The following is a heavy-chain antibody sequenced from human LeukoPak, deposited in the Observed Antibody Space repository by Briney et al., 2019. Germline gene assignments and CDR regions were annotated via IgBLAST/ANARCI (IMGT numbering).Heavy chain of an antibody. CDR3: ARGIVAGQNDRFDY. CDR2: INHSGST. V-gene: IGHV4-34*01. D-gene: IGHD1-1*01. Sequence: SETLSLTCAVYGGSFSGYYWSWIRQPPGKGLEWIGEINHSGSTNYNPSLKSRVTISVDTSKNQFSLKLSSVTAADTAVYYCARGIVAGQNDRFDYWGQGTLVTVPS. J-gene: IGHJ4*02. CDR1: GGSFSGYY.